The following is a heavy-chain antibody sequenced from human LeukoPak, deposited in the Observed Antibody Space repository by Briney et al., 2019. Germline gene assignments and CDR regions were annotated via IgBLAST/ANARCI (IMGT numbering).Heavy chain of an antibody. CDR3: ATQEGNEYPRGYFDL. Sequence: GGSLQISGKGSGSSFTSYWIGGGRQVPGKGLEWMGIIYPGDSDTRYSPSFQGQVTISADKSISTAYLQWSSLKASDTAMYYCATQEGNEYPRGYFDLWGRGTLVTASS. V-gene: IGHV5-51*01. D-gene: IGHD2/OR15-2a*01. J-gene: IGHJ2*01. CDR1: GSSFTSYW. CDR2: IYPGDSDT.